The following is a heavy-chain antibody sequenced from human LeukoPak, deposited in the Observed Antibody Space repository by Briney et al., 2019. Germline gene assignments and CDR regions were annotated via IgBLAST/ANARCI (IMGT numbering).Heavy chain of an antibody. D-gene: IGHD3-22*01. CDR3: ARDPTMVVVVVSALYGMDV. V-gene: IGHV1-46*01. CDR1: GYTFTSKH. CDR2: INLNDGST. Sequence: SVKVSCKASGYTFTSKHIHWVRQAPGQGIEWMGIINLNDGSTTYAQKFQGRVTMTSDTSTSTVYMELSSLRSEDTAVFYCARDPTMVVVVVSALYGMDVWGQGTSVTVSS. J-gene: IGHJ6*02.